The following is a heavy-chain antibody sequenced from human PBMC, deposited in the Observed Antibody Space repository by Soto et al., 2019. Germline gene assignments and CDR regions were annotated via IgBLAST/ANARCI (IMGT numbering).Heavy chain of an antibody. CDR1: GFSLSTSGVG. J-gene: IGHJ4*02. CDR3: ARRGEQASQPFDS. D-gene: IGHD2-21*01. CDR2: IFWNDDK. Sequence: QITLKESGPTLVKPTQTLTLTCAFSGFSLSTSGVGVGWIRQPPGKALEWLAVIFWNDDKRYSPSVKSRLTMTKDTPRNQVVLTMTNMDPVDTGTYYCARRGEQASQPFDSWGQGSLVTVS. V-gene: IGHV2-5*01.